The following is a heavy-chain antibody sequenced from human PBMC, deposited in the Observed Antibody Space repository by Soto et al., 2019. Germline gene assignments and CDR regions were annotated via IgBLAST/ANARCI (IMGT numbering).Heavy chain of an antibody. J-gene: IGHJ6*04. V-gene: IGHV4-39*01. Sequence: PSETLSLTCTVSGGSISSSSYYWGWIRQPPGKGLEWIGSIYYSGSTYYNPSLKSRVTISVDTSKNQFSLKLSSVTAADTAVYYCAYPPTTFGVVIPSDVWGKGTTVTVSS. CDR2: IYYSGST. CDR3: AYPPTTFGVVIPSDV. D-gene: IGHD3-3*01. CDR1: GGSISSSSYY.